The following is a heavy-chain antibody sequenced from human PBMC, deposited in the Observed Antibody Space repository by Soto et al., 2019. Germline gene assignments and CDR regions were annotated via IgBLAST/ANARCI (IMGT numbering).Heavy chain of an antibody. J-gene: IGHJ4*02. V-gene: IGHV1-18*01. CDR3: ARDQAMAQFDY. D-gene: IGHD5-18*01. CDR2: INAYNGNT. CDR1: GYTFTSYG. Sequence: QVQLVQSGAEVKKPGASVKVSCKASGYTFTSYGISWVRQAPGQGLAWMGWINAYNGNTKYAQKLQGRVTMTTDTSTSTAYTELRSLRSDATAVYYCARDQAMAQFDYWGQGTRVTVSS.